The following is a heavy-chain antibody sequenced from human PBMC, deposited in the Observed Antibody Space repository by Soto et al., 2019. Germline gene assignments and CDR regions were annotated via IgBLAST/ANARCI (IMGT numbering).Heavy chain of an antibody. Sequence: ASVKVSCKASGYTFTNYDINWIRQAPGQGLEWMGWMNPHSANTGYQEKFQGRVSMTRDTSINTAYMELSSLTSDDTAVYYCARGPVDRGLCSHTSCYALKLWGQRTPVTVSS. V-gene: IGHV1-8*01. CDR1: GYTFTNYD. D-gene: IGHD5-12*01. CDR3: ARGPVDRGLCSHTSCYALKL. CDR2: MNPHSANT. J-gene: IGHJ4*02.